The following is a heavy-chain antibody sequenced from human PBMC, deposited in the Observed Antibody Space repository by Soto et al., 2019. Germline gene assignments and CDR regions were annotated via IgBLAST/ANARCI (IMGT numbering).Heavy chain of an antibody. D-gene: IGHD6-6*01. CDR1: GGSISSYY. CDR3: AREGSLYSIAGRVLDP. Sequence: KPSETLSLTCTVSGGSISSYYWSWIRQPPGKGLEWIGYIYYSGSTNYNPSLKSRVTISVDTSKNQFSLKLSSVTAADTAVYYCAREGSLYSIAGRVLDPWGQGTLVTVSS. CDR2: IYYSGST. J-gene: IGHJ5*02. V-gene: IGHV4-59*01.